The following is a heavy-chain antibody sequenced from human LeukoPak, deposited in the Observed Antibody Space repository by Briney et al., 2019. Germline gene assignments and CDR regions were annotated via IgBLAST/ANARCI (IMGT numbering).Heavy chain of an antibody. Sequence: GESLKISCKGSGYSFTSYWIGWVRQMPGKGLEWVGMIYPDDSDTRYSPSFQDQVTISADKSISTASLQWSSLKASDTAIYYCARHYPGGDYFIDYWGQGTLVTVSS. CDR1: GYSFTSYW. CDR3: ARHYPGGDYFIDY. J-gene: IGHJ4*02. D-gene: IGHD4-17*01. V-gene: IGHV5-51*01. CDR2: IYPDDSDT.